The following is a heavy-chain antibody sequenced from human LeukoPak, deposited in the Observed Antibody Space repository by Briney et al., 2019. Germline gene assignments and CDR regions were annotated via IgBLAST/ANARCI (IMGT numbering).Heavy chain of an antibody. CDR2: IYSGGMT. CDR1: GFTVSSNY. J-gene: IGHJ3*01. D-gene: IGHD1-26*01. Sequence: GGSLRLSCAASGFTVSSNYMSWLRQAPGKGLEWVSVIYSGGMTDYADSVKGRFSISRDNSKNTLYLQMNSLRVDDTAVYYCARDYRKVGLTPGAFDVWGRGTKVTVSS. CDR3: ARDYRKVGLTPGAFDV. V-gene: IGHV3-53*01.